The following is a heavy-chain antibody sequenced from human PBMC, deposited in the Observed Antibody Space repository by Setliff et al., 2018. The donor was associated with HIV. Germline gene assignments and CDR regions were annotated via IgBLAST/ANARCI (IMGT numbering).Heavy chain of an antibody. J-gene: IGHJ4*02. Sequence: SETLSLTCTVSGASISSSSYFWGWIRQPPGKGLEWIGSIYYSGSAYYNPSLKSRVTISGDTSKNQFSLKLSSVTAADTAVYYCARHYNVNYYVRKDFDYWGQGTLVTVSS. CDR3: ARHYNVNYYVRKDFDY. V-gene: IGHV4-39*01. CDR1: GASISSSSYF. CDR2: IYYSGSA. D-gene: IGHD1-26*01.